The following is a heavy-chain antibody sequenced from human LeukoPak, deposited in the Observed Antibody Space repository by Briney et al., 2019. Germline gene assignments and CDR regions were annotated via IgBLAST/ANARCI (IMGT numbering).Heavy chain of an antibody. CDR3: ARDQGWGSTRGAFDI. CDR1: GYTFTSYY. D-gene: IGHD3-16*01. V-gene: IGHV1-46*01. CDR2: INPSGGST. Sequence: VASVKVSCKASGYTFTSYYMHWVRQAPGQGLEWMGIINPSGGSTSYAQKFQGRVTMTRDTSTSTVYMELSSLRSEDTAVYYCARDQGWGSTRGAFDIWGQGTMVTVSS. J-gene: IGHJ3*02.